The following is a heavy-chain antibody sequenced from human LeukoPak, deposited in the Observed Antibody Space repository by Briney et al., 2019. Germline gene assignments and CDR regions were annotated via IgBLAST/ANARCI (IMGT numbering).Heavy chain of an antibody. CDR3: ASGMYYYDSSGYFDY. V-gene: IGHV3-48*03. CDR1: GFTFSSYE. D-gene: IGHD3-22*01. J-gene: IGHJ4*02. Sequence: GGSLRLSCAASGFTFSSYEMNWVRQAPGKGLERVSHISSSGSTIYYADSVKGRFTISRDNAKNSLYLQMNSLRAEDTAVYYCASGMYYYDSSGYFDYWGQGTLVTVSS. CDR2: ISSSGSTI.